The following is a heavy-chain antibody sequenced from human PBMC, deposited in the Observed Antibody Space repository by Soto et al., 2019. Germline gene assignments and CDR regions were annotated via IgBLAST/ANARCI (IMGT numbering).Heavy chain of an antibody. CDR1: GYTFTSYD. CDR2: MNPNSGNT. Sequence: GGSVKVSCKASGYTFTSYDINWVRQATGQGLEWMGWMNPNSGNTGYTQKFQGRVTMTRNTSISTAYMELSSLRSEDTAVYYCARAGDSSSWYDYYGTDVWGQGTTVTVSS. CDR3: ARAGDSSSWYDYYGTDV. D-gene: IGHD6-13*01. V-gene: IGHV1-8*01. J-gene: IGHJ6*02.